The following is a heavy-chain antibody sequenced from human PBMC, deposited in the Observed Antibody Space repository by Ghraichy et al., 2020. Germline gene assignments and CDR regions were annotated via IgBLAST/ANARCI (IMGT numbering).Heavy chain of an antibody. J-gene: IGHJ4*02. CDR1: GGSISSYQ. CDR3: ASGNYFDSIGPFDY. Sequence: SETLSLTCTVSGGSISSYQWSWIRQAAGKRMEWIGRIYISGTTNYNPSLKSRVTMSVDRSKNQISLRLYSVTAADTAVYYCASGNYFDSIGPFDYWGQGTLLTVSS. CDR2: IYISGTT. V-gene: IGHV4-4*07. D-gene: IGHD3-22*01.